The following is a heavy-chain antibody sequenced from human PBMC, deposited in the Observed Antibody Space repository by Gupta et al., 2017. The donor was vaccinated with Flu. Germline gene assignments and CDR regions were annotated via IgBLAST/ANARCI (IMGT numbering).Heavy chain of an antibody. J-gene: IGHJ6*04. V-gene: IGHV1-18*01. D-gene: IGHD3-10*01. CDR2: ISAYNDNT. Sequence: WVRQAPGQGLEWMGWISAYNDNTNYGKKFQDRVSMTADTSTSTAYMELRSLRPDDTAVYYGVKGVTMVEPGYALDVWGKGTTVTVSS. CDR3: VKGVTMVEPGYALDV.